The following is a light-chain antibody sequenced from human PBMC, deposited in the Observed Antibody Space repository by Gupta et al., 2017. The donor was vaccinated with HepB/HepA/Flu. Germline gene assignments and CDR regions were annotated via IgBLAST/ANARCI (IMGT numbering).Light chain of an antibody. Sequence: QSALTQPASVSGSPGQSLTISCTGTSTDVGGYNSVSWYQQYPGKAPKLMIYDDTNRPSGVTNRFSGSKSGNTDSLTISGLQAEDEADYYCNSYTSRTTVVFGGGTQLTVL. V-gene: IGLV2-14*03. J-gene: IGLJ2*01. CDR2: DDT. CDR1: STDVGGYNS. CDR3: NSYTSRTTVV.